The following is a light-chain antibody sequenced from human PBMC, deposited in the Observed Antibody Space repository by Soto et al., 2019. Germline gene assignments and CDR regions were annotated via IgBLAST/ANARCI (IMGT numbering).Light chain of an antibody. Sequence: QSALTQPASVSGSPGQSITISCTGTSSDVGAFNYVSWYLQYPGKAPKLMIYEVGNRPSGVSNRFSGSKSGNTASLTISGLQAEDEADYYCCSYASGSIYVFGTETKLTV. CDR3: CSYASGSIYV. CDR2: EVG. CDR1: SSDVGAFNY. J-gene: IGLJ1*01. V-gene: IGLV2-14*01.